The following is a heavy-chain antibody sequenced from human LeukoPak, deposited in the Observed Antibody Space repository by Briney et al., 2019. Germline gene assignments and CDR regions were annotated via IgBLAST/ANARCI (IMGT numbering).Heavy chain of an antibody. D-gene: IGHD3-22*01. CDR3: ARRPYDSSGYYFHYFDY. Sequence: SQTLSLTCTVSGGSISNGDYYWSWIRHPPGKGLEGIGYIYYSGSTYYNPSLKSRVTISVDTSKNQFSLKLSSVTAADTAVYYCARRPYDSSGYYFHYFDYWGQGTLVTVSS. V-gene: IGHV4-30-4*08. J-gene: IGHJ4*02. CDR1: GGSISNGDYY. CDR2: IYYSGST.